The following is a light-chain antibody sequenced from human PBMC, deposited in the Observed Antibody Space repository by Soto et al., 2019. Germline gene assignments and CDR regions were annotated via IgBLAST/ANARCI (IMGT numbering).Light chain of an antibody. J-gene: IGKJ4*01. V-gene: IGKV3-11*01. CDR1: QSVSSF. CDR2: DAS. CDR3: QQRSKSPPLT. Sequence: EIVLTQSPATLSLSPGERATLSCRASQSVSSFLACYQQRPRQAPRLLIYDASTRATGIPARFSGSGSGTDFTLTISSLEPEDFAVYYCQQRSKSPPLTFGGGTKVEIK.